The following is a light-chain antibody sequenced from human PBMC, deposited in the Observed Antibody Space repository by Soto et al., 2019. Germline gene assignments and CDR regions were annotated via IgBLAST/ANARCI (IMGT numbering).Light chain of an antibody. Sequence: IQMTQSPSTLSASVGDRVTITCRASQGVGDWLAWYQQKPGKAPKVLIYKASTLHSGVPSRFSGSGSGTDFTLTISSLQPDDFATYYYQQYDSYSTFGQGTKLEIK. CDR3: QQYDSYST. J-gene: IGKJ2*01. CDR1: QGVGDW. V-gene: IGKV1-5*03. CDR2: KAS.